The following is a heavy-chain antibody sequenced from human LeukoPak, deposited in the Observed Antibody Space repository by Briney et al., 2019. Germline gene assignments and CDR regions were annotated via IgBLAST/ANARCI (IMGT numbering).Heavy chain of an antibody. CDR2: ISFDGSNK. V-gene: IGHV3-30*09. J-gene: IGHJ4*02. Sequence: HPGGSLRLSCAASGFTFSSYAIHWVRQAPGKGLEWVSLISFDGSNKYYADSVKGRFAISRDNSKNTLYLQMNSLRPEDTAVYYCARGNGLSSGWSEFDFWGQGALVAVSS. CDR1: GFTFSSYA. CDR3: ARGNGLSSGWSEFDF. D-gene: IGHD6-19*01.